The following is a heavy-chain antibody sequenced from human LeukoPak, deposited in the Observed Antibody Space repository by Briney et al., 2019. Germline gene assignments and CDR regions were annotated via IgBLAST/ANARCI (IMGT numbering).Heavy chain of an antibody. J-gene: IGHJ4*02. Sequence: GGSLRLSCVASGFTFSSYAMSWVRQAPGKGLEWVSAISGSGGSTYYADSVKGRFTISRDNSKNTLYLQMNSLRAEDTAVYYCAKDTVRRGWFFDYWGQGTLVTVSS. CDR1: GFTFSSYA. V-gene: IGHV3-23*01. CDR2: ISGSGGST. CDR3: AKDTVRRGWFFDY. D-gene: IGHD6-19*01.